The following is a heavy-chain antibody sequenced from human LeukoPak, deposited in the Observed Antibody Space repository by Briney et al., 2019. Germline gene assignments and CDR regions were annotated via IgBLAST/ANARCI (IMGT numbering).Heavy chain of an antibody. D-gene: IGHD3-9*01. CDR2: IYYSGST. Sequence: SETLSLTCTVSGGSISSYYWSWIRQPPGKGLEWIGYIYYSGSTNYNPSLKSRVTISVDTSKNQFSLKLSSVTAADTAVYYCARRGAYYDILTGYSYNFDSWGQGPLVTVSS. J-gene: IGHJ4*02. CDR1: GGSISSYY. CDR3: ARRGAYYDILTGYSYNFDS. V-gene: IGHV4-59*08.